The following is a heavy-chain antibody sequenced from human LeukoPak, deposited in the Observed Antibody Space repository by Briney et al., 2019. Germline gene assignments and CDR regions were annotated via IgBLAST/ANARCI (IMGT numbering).Heavy chain of an antibody. Sequence: GASVKVSCTASGYTLTVYYMHWVRQAPGQGLEWMGWINPNSGGTNYAQKFQGRVTMTRDTSISTAYMELSRLISDDTAVYYCARVSTGSYRGEFDYWGQGTLVTVSS. D-gene: IGHD1-26*01. J-gene: IGHJ4*02. V-gene: IGHV1-2*02. CDR3: ARVSTGSYRGEFDY. CDR1: GYTLTVYY. CDR2: INPNSGGT.